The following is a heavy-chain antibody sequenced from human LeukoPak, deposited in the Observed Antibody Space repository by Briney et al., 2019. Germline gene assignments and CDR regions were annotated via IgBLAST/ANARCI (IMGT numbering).Heavy chain of an antibody. D-gene: IGHD3-3*01. CDR3: AKGYYDFWRVSFDY. CDR2: ISGSGGST. J-gene: IGHJ4*02. Sequence: GGSLRLSCAASGFTFSSYAMSWVRQAPGKGLEWASAISGSGGSTYYADSVKGRFTISRDNSKNTLYLQMNSLRAEDTAVYYCAKGYYDFWRVSFDYWGQGTLVTVSS. CDR1: GFTFSSYA. V-gene: IGHV3-23*01.